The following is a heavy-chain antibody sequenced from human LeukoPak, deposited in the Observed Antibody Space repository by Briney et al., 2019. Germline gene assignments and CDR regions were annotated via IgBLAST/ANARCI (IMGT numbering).Heavy chain of an antibody. CDR3: ALIEGDYYDSSGYYEYYFDY. J-gene: IGHJ4*02. CDR2: ISGSGGST. V-gene: IGHV3-23*01. D-gene: IGHD3-22*01. CDR1: GFTFSNYA. Sequence: GGSLRLSCLPSGFTFSNYAMTWVRQAPGKGLEWVSAISGSGGSTYYADSVKGRFTISRDNSKNTLYLQMNSLGAEDTAVYYCALIEGDYYDSSGYYEYYFDYWGQGTLVTVSS.